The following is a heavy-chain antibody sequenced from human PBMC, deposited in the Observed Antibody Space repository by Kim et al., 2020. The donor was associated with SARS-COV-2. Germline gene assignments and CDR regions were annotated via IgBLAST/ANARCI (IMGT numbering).Heavy chain of an antibody. V-gene: IGHV4-59*01. D-gene: IGHD3-10*01. CDR3: ARGVWGGSGSYYPNWFDP. CDR2: IYYSGST. J-gene: IGHJ5*02. Sequence: SETLSLTCTVSGGSISSYYWSWIRQPPGKGLEWIGYIYYSGSTNYNPSLKSRVTISVDTSKNQFSLKLSSVTAADTAVYYCARGVWGGSGSYYPNWFDPWGQGTLVTVSS. CDR1: GGSISSYY.